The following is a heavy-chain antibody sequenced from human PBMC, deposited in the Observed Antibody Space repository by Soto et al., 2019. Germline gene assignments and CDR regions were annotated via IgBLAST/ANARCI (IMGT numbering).Heavy chain of an antibody. CDR3: ARDSVGSSGYLTYNWFDP. J-gene: IGHJ5*02. D-gene: IGHD3-22*01. V-gene: IGHV4-30-4*01. CDR2: IYYSGST. CDR1: GGSISSGDYY. Sequence: PSETLSLTCTVSGGSISSGDYYWSWIRQPPGKGLEWIGYIYYSGSTYYNPSLKSRVTISVDTSKNQFSLKLSSVTAADTAVYYCARDSVGSSGYLTYNWFDPWGQGTLVTVSS.